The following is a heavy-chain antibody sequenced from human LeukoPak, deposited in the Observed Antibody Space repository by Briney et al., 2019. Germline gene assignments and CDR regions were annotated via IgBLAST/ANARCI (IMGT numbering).Heavy chain of an antibody. J-gene: IGHJ4*02. D-gene: IGHD6-6*01. CDR1: GLTVSSNY. Sequence: GGSLRLSCAASGLTVSSNYMSWVRQAPGKGLEWVSVIYSGGSTYYADSVEGRFTISRDNSKNTLYLQMNSLRAEDTAVYYCARERVENQQLVGGNYWGQGTLVTVSS. V-gene: IGHV3-66*01. CDR2: IYSGGST. CDR3: ARERVENQQLVGGNY.